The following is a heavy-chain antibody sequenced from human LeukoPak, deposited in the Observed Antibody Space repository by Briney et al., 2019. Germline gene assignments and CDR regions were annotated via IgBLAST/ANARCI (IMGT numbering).Heavy chain of an antibody. CDR1: GFSFTGYW. J-gene: IGHJ5*02. D-gene: IGHD1-26*01. V-gene: IGHV3-7*01. CDR3: ARDAWELFFS. CDR2: LHPDGSER. Sequence: GGSLRLSCAVSGFSFTGYWMTWVRQAPGKGLEWVARLHPDGSERNYVGSVEGRFTVFGDNAKSPLFLQMHSLRAEDTAVYYCARDAWELFFSWGQGTLVTVSS.